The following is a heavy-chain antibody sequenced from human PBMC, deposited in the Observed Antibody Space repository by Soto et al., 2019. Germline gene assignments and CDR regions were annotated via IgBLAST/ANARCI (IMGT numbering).Heavy chain of an antibody. J-gene: IGHJ4*02. V-gene: IGHV3-23*01. CDR1: GFTFSSYA. CDR2: ISGSGGST. Sequence: EVQLLESGGGLVQPGGSLRLSCAASGFTFSSYARSWVRQAPGKGLEWVSAISGSGGSTYDADSVKGRFTIARDNSKNTMYLPMHSLCVEGTAVYYCAKASGWVGEFDYWGQGTLVTVSS. CDR3: AKASGWVGEFDY. D-gene: IGHD3-10*01.